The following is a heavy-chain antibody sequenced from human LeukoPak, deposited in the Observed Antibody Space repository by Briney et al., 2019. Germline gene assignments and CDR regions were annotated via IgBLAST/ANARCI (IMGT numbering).Heavy chain of an antibody. CDR1: GGSISSGSYY. J-gene: IGHJ5*02. Sequence: SETLSLTCTVSGGSISSGSYYWSWIRQPAGKGLEWIGRIYTSGSTNYNPSLKSRVTISVDTSKNQFSLKLSSVTAADTAVYYCAKELVVRDYGSGSYIRWFDPWGQGTLVTVSS. CDR3: AKELVVRDYGSGSYIRWFDP. V-gene: IGHV4-61*02. CDR2: IYTSGST. D-gene: IGHD3-10*01.